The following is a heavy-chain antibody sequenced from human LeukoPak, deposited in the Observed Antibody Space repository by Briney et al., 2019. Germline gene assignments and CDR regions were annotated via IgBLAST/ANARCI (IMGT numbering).Heavy chain of an antibody. CDR2: IYYSGST. Sequence: SETLSLTCTVSGGSISSYYWSWMRQPPGKGLEWIGYIYYSGSTNYNPSLKSRVTISVDTSKNQFSLKLSSVTAADTAVYYCARGGAPTAYGMDVWGQGTTVTVSS. D-gene: IGHD3-16*01. V-gene: IGHV4-59*08. J-gene: IGHJ6*02. CDR3: ARGGAPTAYGMDV. CDR1: GGSISSYY.